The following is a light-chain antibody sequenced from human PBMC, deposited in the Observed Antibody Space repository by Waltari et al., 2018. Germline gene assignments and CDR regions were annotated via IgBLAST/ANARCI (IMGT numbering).Light chain of an antibody. J-gene: IGLJ3*02. CDR2: DVT. Sequence: QSALTQPASVSGSPGQSITISCTGTSSDVGGYNYVSWYQQHPGKAPKLMIFDVTYRPSGVSNRFSGSKSGNTASLTISGLQAEDEAVYYCSSYRTSTTLELFGGGTSLTVL. CDR1: SSDVGGYNY. CDR3: SSYRTSTTLEL. V-gene: IGLV2-14*03.